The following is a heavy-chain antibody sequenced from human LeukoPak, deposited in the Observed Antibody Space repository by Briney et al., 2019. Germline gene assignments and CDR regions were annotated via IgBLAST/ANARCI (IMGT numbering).Heavy chain of an antibody. V-gene: IGHV3-23*01. Sequence: GGSLRLSCAASGFTFRNYGMSWVRQAPGKGLEWVSAISGSGGSTYYADSVKGRFTISRDNSKNTLYLQMNSLRAEDTAVYYCAKRDRGSYYEYYFDYWGQGTLVTVSS. CDR2: ISGSGGST. CDR1: GFTFRNYG. D-gene: IGHD1-26*01. J-gene: IGHJ4*02. CDR3: AKRDRGSYYEYYFDY.